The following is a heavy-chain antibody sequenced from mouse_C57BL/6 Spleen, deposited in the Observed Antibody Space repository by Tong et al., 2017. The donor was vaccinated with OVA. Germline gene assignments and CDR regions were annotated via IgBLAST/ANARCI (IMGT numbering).Heavy chain of an antibody. CDR1: GYTFTTYP. D-gene: IGHD2-4*01. J-gene: IGHJ4*01. CDR2: FHPYNDDT. Sequence: VQLQESGPELVKPGASVKISCKASGYTFTTYPIEWMKQNHGKSLEWIGNFHPYNDDTKYNEKFKGKATLTVEKSSSTVYLELSRLTSDDSAVYYCARVLYYDYGLYAMDYWGQGTSVTVSS. CDR3: ARVLYYDYGLYAMDY. V-gene: IGHV1-47*01.